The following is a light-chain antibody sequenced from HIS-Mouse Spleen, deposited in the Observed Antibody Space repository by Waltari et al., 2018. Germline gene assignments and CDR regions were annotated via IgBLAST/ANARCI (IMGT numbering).Light chain of an antibody. CDR1: QSVSSSD. V-gene: IGKV3-20*01. CDR2: GAS. Sequence: EIVLTQSPGTLSLSPGERATLSCRASQSVSSSDLAWYEQKPGQAPRLLIYGASSRATGIPDRFSGSGSGTDFTLTISRLEPEDFGVYYCQQYGSSPRRTFGQGTKVESK. CDR3: QQYGSSPRRT. J-gene: IGKJ1*01.